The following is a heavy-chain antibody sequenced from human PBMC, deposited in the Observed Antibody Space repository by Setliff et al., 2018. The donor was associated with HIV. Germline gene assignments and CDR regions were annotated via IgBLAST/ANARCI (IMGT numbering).Heavy chain of an antibody. CDR3: AKSIRSYTPSPTFDY. CDR2: ISYGGTYI. J-gene: IGHJ4*02. D-gene: IGHD2-2*02. CDR1: GFTFSSYC. Sequence: GGSLRLSCVASGFTFSSYCMDWFRQAPGKGLEWVSSISYGGTYIYQSDSVRGRFTISRDDAKDTVYLEMKSLRGDDTAIYYCAKSIRSYTPSPTFDYWGQGSLVTVSS. V-gene: IGHV3-21*04.